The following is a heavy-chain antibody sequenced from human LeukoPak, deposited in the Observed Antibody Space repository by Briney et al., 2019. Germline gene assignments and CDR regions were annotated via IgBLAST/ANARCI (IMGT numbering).Heavy chain of an antibody. J-gene: IGHJ4*02. D-gene: IGHD3-22*01. V-gene: IGHV4-38-2*02. Sequence: PSETLSLTCTVSGYSISSGYYWGWIRQPPGKGLEWIWSIYHSGSTYYNPSLKSRVTISVDTSKNQFSPKLSSVTAADTAVYYCARDRVVITSNFDYWGQGTLVTVSS. CDR3: ARDRVVITSNFDY. CDR2: IYHSGST. CDR1: GYSISSGYY.